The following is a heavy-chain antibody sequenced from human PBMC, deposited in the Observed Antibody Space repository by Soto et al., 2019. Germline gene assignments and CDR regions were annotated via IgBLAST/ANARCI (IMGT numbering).Heavy chain of an antibody. D-gene: IGHD3-3*01. V-gene: IGHV4-31*03. CDR3: ARARESTIFGVVIPQGDYMDV. Sequence: SETLSLTCTVSGGSISSGGYYWSWIRQHPGKGLEWIGYIYYSGSTYYNPSLKSRVTISVDTSKNQFSLKLSSVTAADTAVYYCARARESTIFGVVIPQGDYMDVWGKGTTVTVSS. CDR2: IYYSGST. J-gene: IGHJ6*03. CDR1: GGSISSGGYY.